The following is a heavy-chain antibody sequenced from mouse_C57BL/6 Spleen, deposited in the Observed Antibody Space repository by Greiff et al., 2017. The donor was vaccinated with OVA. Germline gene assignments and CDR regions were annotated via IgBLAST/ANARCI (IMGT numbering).Heavy chain of an antibody. CDR3: ARWLRVGAMDY. CDR1: GYTFTSYW. V-gene: IGHV1-50*01. CDR2: IDPSDSYT. D-gene: IGHD2-2*01. Sequence: QVHVKQPGAELVKPGASVKLSCKASGYTFTSYWMQWVKQRPGQGLEWIGEIDPSDSYTNYNQKFKGKATLTVDPSSSTAYMQLSSLTSEDAAVYYCARWLRVGAMDYWGQGTSVTVSS. J-gene: IGHJ4*01.